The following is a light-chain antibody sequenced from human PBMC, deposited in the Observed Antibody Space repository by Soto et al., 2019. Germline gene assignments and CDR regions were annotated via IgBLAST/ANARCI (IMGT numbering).Light chain of an antibody. Sequence: DIQMTQSPSTLSASVGDRVTITCRASQSISSLLAWYQQKPGKAPNLLIYDASNLESGVPSRFSGSGSGTEFTLTISSLQPEDFATYYCQQYNIYSITFGQGTKVDIK. CDR1: QSISSL. J-gene: IGKJ1*01. V-gene: IGKV1-5*01. CDR3: QQYNIYSIT. CDR2: DAS.